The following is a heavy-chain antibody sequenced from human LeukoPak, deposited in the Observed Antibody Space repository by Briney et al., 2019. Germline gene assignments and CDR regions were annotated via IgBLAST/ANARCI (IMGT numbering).Heavy chain of an antibody. CDR1: GYTFNIYG. CDR2: ISALTGQT. V-gene: IGHV1-18*01. J-gene: IGHJ6*03. Sequence: ASVKVSCKASGYTFNIYGITWVRQAPGQGLEWMGWISALTGQTYFPQRFQDRVSMTIDTSTTTAYMELRSLRYDDTAFYYCARLDHYYYYMDVWGKGTTVTASS. CDR3: ARLDHYYYYMDV.